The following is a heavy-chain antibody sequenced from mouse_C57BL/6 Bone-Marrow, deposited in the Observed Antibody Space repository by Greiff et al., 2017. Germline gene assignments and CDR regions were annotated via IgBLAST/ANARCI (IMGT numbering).Heavy chain of an antibody. J-gene: IGHJ3*01. V-gene: IGHV1-64*01. CDR3: AYYYGSSSAWFAY. CDR2: IHPNSGST. Sequence: QVQLQQPGAELVKPGASVKLSCKASGYTFTSYWMHWVKQRPGQGLEWIGMIHPNSGSTNYNEKFKSKATLTVDKSSSTAYMQLSSLTSEDSAVYYWAYYYGSSSAWFAYWGQGTLVTVSA. CDR1: GYTFTSYW. D-gene: IGHD1-1*01.